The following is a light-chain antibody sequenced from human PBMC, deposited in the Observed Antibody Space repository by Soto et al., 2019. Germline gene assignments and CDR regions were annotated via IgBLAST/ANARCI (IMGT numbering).Light chain of an antibody. J-gene: IGKJ1*01. CDR3: QQSYSTPRT. CDR2: AAS. V-gene: IGKV1-39*01. Sequence: DIQMTQSPSSLSASVGGRVTITCRASQSISNYLNWYQQKPGKAPTLLMYAASSLQRGVPSRLSGSGSGTDFTLTISRLQPEEFATYNCQQSYSTPRTFGQGNKVAIK. CDR1: QSISNY.